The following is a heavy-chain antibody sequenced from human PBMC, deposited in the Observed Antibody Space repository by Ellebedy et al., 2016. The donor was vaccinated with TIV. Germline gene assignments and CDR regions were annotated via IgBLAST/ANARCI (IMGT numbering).Heavy chain of an antibody. J-gene: IGHJ5*02. V-gene: IGHV3-30*03. CDR3: ARDRTHSSGWYVGWFDP. CDR1: GFTFSSYG. Sequence: GGSLRLXXAASGFTFSSYGMHWVRQAPGKGLEWVAVISYDGSNKYYADSVKGRFTISRDNSKNTLYLQMNSLRAEDTAVYYCARDRTHSSGWYVGWFDPWGQGTLVTVSS. D-gene: IGHD6-19*01. CDR2: ISYDGSNK.